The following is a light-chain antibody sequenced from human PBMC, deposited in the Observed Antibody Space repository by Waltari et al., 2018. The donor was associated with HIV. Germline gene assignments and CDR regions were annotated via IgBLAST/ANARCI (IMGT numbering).Light chain of an antibody. V-gene: IGLV1-47*01. CDR3: ASWDDNLNSWV. Sequence: QSVVTQPPSASGTPGQRVTISCSGSDSNLGSNYVYWYQDLPGTAPKLLIYKNNKRASGVPDRFSGSKSDTSASLAISGLRSEDEADYYCASWDDNLNSWVFGGGTKLTVL. CDR2: KNN. CDR1: DSNLGSNY. J-gene: IGLJ3*02.